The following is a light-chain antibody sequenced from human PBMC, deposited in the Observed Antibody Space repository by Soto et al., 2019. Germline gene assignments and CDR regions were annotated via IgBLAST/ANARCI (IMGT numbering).Light chain of an antibody. Sequence: QSVLTQPASVSGSPGQSITISCTGTSSDIGGYNFVSWYQHRPGKAPEVMIYDVNHRPLGISDRFSGSKSGNTASLTISGLKAEYEADYYCRSYTGSSTPDVFGTGTKVTFL. V-gene: IGLV2-14*03. CDR3: RSYTGSSTPDV. CDR2: DVN. CDR1: SSDIGGYNF. J-gene: IGLJ1*01.